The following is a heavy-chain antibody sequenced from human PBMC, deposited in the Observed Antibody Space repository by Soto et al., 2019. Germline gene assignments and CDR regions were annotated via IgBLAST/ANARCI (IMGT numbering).Heavy chain of an antibody. CDR1: GYTFTSYG. CDR2: ISAYNGNT. Sequence: ASVKVSCKASGYTFTSYGISWVRQAPGQGLEWMGWISAYNGNTNYAKKLQGRVTMTTDTSTSTAYMELRSLRSDDTAVYYCARETSAVAGTGNYYYGMDVWGQGTTVTVSS. V-gene: IGHV1-18*04. D-gene: IGHD6-19*01. J-gene: IGHJ6*02. CDR3: ARETSAVAGTGNYYYGMDV.